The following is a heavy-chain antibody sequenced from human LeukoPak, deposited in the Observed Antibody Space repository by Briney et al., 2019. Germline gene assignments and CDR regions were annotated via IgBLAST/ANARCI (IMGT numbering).Heavy chain of an antibody. CDR2: ISYDGTNK. D-gene: IGHD3-22*01. V-gene: IGHV3-30*03. J-gene: IGHJ4*02. Sequence: PGRSLRLSCAASGFTFSSYGMHWVRQAPGKGLEWVAVISYDGTNKYYADSVKGRFTISRDNSKNTLYLQMNSLRAEDTAVYYCADGDYYDSSGYYPHWGQGTLVTVSS. CDR1: GFTFSSYG. CDR3: ADGDYYDSSGYYPH.